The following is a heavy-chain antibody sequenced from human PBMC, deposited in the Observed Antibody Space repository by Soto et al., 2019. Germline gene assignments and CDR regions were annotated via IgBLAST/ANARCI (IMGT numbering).Heavy chain of an antibody. CDR1: GFTFSSYW. Sequence: EVQLVESGGGLVQPGGSLRLSCAASGFTFSSYWMHWVRQAPGKGLVWVSHINNDGSSTTYADSVKGRFTISRDNAKNTLYLQMHSLRAEDTAVYYCVRDDIGVGIDYWGPGTLVTVSS. J-gene: IGHJ4*02. V-gene: IGHV3-74*01. D-gene: IGHD1-26*01. CDR3: VRDDIGVGIDY. CDR2: INNDGSST.